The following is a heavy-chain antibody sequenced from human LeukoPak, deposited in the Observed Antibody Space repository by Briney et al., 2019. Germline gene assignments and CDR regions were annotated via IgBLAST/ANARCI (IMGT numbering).Heavy chain of an antibody. J-gene: IGHJ3*02. CDR1: GGTLSSYA. CDR2: IIPIFGTA. CDR3: ARGAGGIDAFDI. Sequence: SVKVSCKASGGTLSSYAISWVRQAPGQGLEWMGGIIPIFGTANYAQKFQGRVTITPDESTSTAYMELSSLRSEDTAVYYCARGAGGIDAFDIWGQGTMVTVSS. D-gene: IGHD1-26*01. V-gene: IGHV1-69*13.